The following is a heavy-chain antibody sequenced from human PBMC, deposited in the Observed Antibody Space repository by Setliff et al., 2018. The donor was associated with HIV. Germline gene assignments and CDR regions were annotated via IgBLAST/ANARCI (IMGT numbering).Heavy chain of an antibody. J-gene: IGHJ4*02. CDR3: ARPSLGIGGGSKFDS. D-gene: IGHD3-3*01. V-gene: IGHV4-39*01. CDR1: GASMRGTNYY. CDR2: FHFSGST. Sequence: PSETLSLTCTVSGASMRGTNYYWGWVRQPPGEGLEWIGNFHFSGSTYYNPSLKSRVTISVDPSQNQFSLRLISVTAADAAIYYCARPSLGIGGGSKFDSWGQGIRVTVSS.